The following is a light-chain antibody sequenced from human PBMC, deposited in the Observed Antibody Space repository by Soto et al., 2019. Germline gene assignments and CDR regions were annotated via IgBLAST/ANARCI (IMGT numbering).Light chain of an antibody. J-gene: IGKJ1*01. V-gene: IGKV1-5*03. CDR2: KAS. CDR1: QTISSW. CDR3: QQRSNWPPT. Sequence: IQMTQSPSSLSASVGDRVTITCRASQTISSWLAWYQQKPGKAPKLLIYKASTLKSGVPSRFSGSGSGTDFTLTISRLEPEDFAVYYCQQRSNWPPTFGQGTKVDI.